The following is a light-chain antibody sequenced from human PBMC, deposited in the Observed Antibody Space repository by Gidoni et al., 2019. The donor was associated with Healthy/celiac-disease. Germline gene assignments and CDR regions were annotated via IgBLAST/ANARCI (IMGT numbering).Light chain of an antibody. CDR1: SSDVGGYNY. CDR3: SSYTSSSTPYV. CDR2: EVS. V-gene: IGLV2-14*01. J-gene: IGLJ1*01. Sequence: QSALTQPVSVSGSPGQSITISCTGTSSDVGGYNYVSWYQQHPGKAPKLMIYEVSNRPSGVPDRFSGSKSGNTASLTISGLQAEDEADYYCSSYTSSSTPYVFGTGTKVTVL.